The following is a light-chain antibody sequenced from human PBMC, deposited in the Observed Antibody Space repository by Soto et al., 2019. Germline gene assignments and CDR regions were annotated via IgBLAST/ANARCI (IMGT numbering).Light chain of an antibody. Sequence: QSALTQPPSASGSPGQSVTISCTGTSSDVGGYKYVSWYQQHPGKAPKLMIFEVNKRPSGVPDRFSGSKSGNTASLTVSGLQAEDAADYYCSSYAGINNLGVFGNGTKPTVL. J-gene: IGLJ1*01. V-gene: IGLV2-8*01. CDR2: EVN. CDR1: SSDVGGYKY. CDR3: SSYAGINNLGV.